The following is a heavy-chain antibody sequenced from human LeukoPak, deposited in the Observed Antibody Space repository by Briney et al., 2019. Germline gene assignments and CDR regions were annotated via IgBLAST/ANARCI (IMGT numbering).Heavy chain of an antibody. CDR3: ARTHSSSDAFDI. CDR1: GHTFTSYY. J-gene: IGHJ3*02. V-gene: IGHV1-46*01. D-gene: IGHD6-6*01. Sequence: AAVKVSCKASGHTFTSYYMHWVRQAPGQGLEWMGIINPSGGSTSYAQKFQGRVTMTRDTSTSTVYMELSSLRSEDTAVYYCARTHSSSDAFDIWGQGTMVTVSS. CDR2: INPSGGST.